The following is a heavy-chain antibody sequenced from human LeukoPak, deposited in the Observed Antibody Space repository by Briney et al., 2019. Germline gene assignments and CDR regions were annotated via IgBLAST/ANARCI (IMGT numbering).Heavy chain of an antibody. D-gene: IGHD5-18*01. CDR3: ARHVSGSAMMHYFDY. CDR1: GGSISSGGYY. Sequence: PSQTVSLTCTVSGGSISSGGYYWSWIRQPPGKGLEWIGYIYHSGSTYYNPSLESRVSISVDTSKNHISLKVFSLTAADTALYYCARHVSGSAMMHYFDYWGQGNLVTVSS. J-gene: IGHJ4*02. V-gene: IGHV4-30-2*03. CDR2: IYHSGST.